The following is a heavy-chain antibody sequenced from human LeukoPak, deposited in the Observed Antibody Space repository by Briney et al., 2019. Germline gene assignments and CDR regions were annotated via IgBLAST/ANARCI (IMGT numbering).Heavy chain of an antibody. V-gene: IGHV3-33*06. CDR2: IWYDGSNK. CDR3: AKKGYNWNPNYYYYYMDV. Sequence: QPGRSLRLFCAASGFTFSSYGMHWVRQAPGKGLEGVAVIWYDGSNKYYADSVKGRFTISRDNSKNTLYLQMNSLRAEDTAVYYCAKKGYNWNPNYYYYYMDVWGKGTTVTVSS. CDR1: GFTFSSYG. D-gene: IGHD1-20*01. J-gene: IGHJ6*03.